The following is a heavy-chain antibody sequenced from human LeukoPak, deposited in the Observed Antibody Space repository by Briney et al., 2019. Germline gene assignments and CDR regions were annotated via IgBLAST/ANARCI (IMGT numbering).Heavy chain of an antibody. D-gene: IGHD3-22*01. CDR1: GFTFSSYG. V-gene: IGHV3-33*01. CDR2: IWYDGSNK. CDR3: ARDIDSSGYYYYYYGMDV. Sequence: PGGSLRLSCAASGFTFSSYGMHWVRQAPGKGLEWVAVIWYDGSNKYYADSVKGRFTISRDNSKNTLYLQMNSLRAEDTAVYYCARDIDSSGYYYYYYGMDVWGQGTTVTVSS. J-gene: IGHJ6*02.